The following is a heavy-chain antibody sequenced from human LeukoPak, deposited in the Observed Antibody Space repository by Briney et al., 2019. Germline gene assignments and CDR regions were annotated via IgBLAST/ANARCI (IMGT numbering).Heavy chain of an antibody. J-gene: IGHJ4*02. Sequence: ASVKVSCKASGGTFSSYAISWVRQAPGQGLEWMGWISAYNGNTNYAQKLQGRVTMTTDTSTSTAYMELRSLRSDDTAVYYCARDSPSGSYYLDYWGQGTLVTVSS. CDR2: ISAYNGNT. CDR1: GGTFSSYA. V-gene: IGHV1-18*01. D-gene: IGHD1-26*01. CDR3: ARDSPSGSYYLDY.